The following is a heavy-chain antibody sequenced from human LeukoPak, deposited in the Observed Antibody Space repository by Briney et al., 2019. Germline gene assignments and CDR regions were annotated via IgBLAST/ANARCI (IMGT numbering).Heavy chain of an antibody. CDR2: ITPIFGTA. J-gene: IGHJ4*02. V-gene: IGHV1-69*13. D-gene: IGHD2-15*01. CDR1: GGTFSSYA. CDR3: ATDCSGGSCPSHY. Sequence: GASVKVSCKASGGTFSSYAISWVRQAPGQGLEWMGGITPIFGTANYAQKFQGRVTITADESTSTAYMELSSLRSEDTAVYYCATDCSGGSCPSHYWGQGTLVTVSS.